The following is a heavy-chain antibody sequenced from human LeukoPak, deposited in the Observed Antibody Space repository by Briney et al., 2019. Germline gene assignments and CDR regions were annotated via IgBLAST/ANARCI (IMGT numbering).Heavy chain of an antibody. CDR3: ARDHGGYSGYDWGY. CDR2: INPNSGGT. D-gene: IGHD5-12*01. CDR1: GYTFTGYY. Sequence: ASVRVSCKASGYTFTGYYMHWVRQAPGQGLEWMGWINPNSGGTNYAQKFQGRVTMTRDMSTSTVYMELSSLRSEDTAVYYCARDHGGYSGYDWGYWGQGTLVTVSS. V-gene: IGHV1-2*02. J-gene: IGHJ4*02.